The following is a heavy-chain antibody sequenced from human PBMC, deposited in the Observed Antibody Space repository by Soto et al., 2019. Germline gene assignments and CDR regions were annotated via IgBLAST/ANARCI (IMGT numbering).Heavy chain of an antibody. Sequence: EVQLVESGGGLVQPGGSLRLSCAASGFTFSSYWMSWVRQAPGKGLEWVANIKQDGSEKYYVDSVKGRFTISRDNAKNSLVLEKKGPRGGETAVYYGGGGGGRAVAGRAEYFQHWGQGTLVTVSS. CDR3: GGGGGRAVAGRAEYFQH. CDR1: GFTFSSYW. J-gene: IGHJ1*01. D-gene: IGHD6-19*01. CDR2: IKQDGSEK. V-gene: IGHV3-7*04.